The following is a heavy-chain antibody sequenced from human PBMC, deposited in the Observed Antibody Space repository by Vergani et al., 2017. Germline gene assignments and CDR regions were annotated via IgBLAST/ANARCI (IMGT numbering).Heavy chain of an antibody. CDR3: AKDGDSSGYYYNWYFDL. Sequence: VQLVESGGGVVQPGRSLRLSCAASGFTVSSNYMSWVRQAPGKGLEWVSVIYSGGSTYYADSVKGRFTISRDNSKNTLYLQMNSLRAEDTAVYYCAKDGDSSGYYYNWYFDLWGRGTLVTVSS. CDR2: IYSGGST. CDR1: GFTVSSNY. D-gene: IGHD3-22*01. V-gene: IGHV3-53*01. J-gene: IGHJ2*01.